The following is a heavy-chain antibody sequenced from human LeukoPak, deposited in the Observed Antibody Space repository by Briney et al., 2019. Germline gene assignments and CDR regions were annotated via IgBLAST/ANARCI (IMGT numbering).Heavy chain of an antibody. CDR1: GFTFGDYA. J-gene: IGHJ4*02. V-gene: IGHV3-30-3*01. CDR2: ISYDGSNK. CDR3: ARDDYFDY. Sequence: GGSLRLSCTVFGFTFGDYAMHWVRQAPGKGLEWVAVISYDGSNKYYADSVKGRFTISRDNSKNTLYLQMNSLRAEDTAVYYCARDDYFDYWGQGTLVTVSS.